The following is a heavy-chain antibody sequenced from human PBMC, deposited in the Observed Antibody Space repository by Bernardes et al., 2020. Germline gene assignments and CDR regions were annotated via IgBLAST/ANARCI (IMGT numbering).Heavy chain of an antibody. J-gene: IGHJ5*02. CDR3: ARIKYSGFDTLHWLDP. CDR1: GASVTVGRYY. D-gene: IGHD5-12*01. CDR2: VFHTGYT. V-gene: IGHV4-61*01. Sequence: SETLSLTCGVSGASVTVGRYYLAWIRQPPGKALEWMGYVFHTGYTKYNPSLKSRVTISVDTSKNQFSLRLTALTAADTAVYYCARIKYSGFDTLHWLDPWGQGTLVTVSS.